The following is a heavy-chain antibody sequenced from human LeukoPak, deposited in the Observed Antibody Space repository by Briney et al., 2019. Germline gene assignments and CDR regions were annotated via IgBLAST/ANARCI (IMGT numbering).Heavy chain of an antibody. J-gene: IGHJ4*02. D-gene: IGHD2-15*01. CDR3: ARRHLGYCSGGSCYNTYYFDY. V-gene: IGHV3-23*01. CDR2: ISGSGGST. CDR1: GFTFSSYA. Sequence: GGSLRLSCAAFGFTFSSYAMSWVRQAPGKGLEWVSAISGSGGSTYYADSVKGRFTISRDNSKNTLYLQMNSLRAEDTAVYYCARRHLGYCSGGSCYNTYYFDYWGQGTLVTISS.